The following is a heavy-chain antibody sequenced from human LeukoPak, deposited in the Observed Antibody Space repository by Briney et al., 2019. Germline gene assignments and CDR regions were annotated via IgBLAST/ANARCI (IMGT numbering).Heavy chain of an antibody. Sequence: SETLSLTCTVSGGSISSGNYYWSWIRQHPGKGLEWIGYIHHSGSTYYNPSLKSRVTISVDTSKNQFSLKLSSVTAADTAVYYCARSIRIGELFSYFDYWGQGTLVTVSS. CDR3: ARSIRIGELFSYFDY. D-gene: IGHD3-10*01. CDR2: IHHSGST. J-gene: IGHJ4*02. CDR1: GGSISSGNYY. V-gene: IGHV4-61*01.